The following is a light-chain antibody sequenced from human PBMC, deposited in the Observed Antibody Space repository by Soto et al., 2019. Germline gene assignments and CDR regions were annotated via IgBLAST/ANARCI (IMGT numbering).Light chain of an antibody. V-gene: IGLV2-14*01. CDR3: STHTTSGALQV. CDR2: DVT. Sequence: QSVLTQPASVSGSPGQSITISCTGTSSDIGDYDYVSWYQHLPGKAPKLLIFDVTHRPSGVSDRFSGSKSGNTASLTISGLQADDEADYYCSTHTTSGALQVFGTGTKVTVL. J-gene: IGLJ1*01. CDR1: SSDIGDYDY.